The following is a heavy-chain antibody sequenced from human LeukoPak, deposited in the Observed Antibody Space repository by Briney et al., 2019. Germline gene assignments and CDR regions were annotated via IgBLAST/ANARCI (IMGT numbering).Heavy chain of an antibody. Sequence: PSETLSLTCAVYGGSFSGYYWSWIRQPPGKGLEWIGEINHSGSTNYNPSLKSRVTISVDNSKNQFSLKMSSMTAADTAVYFCARVRGYYYFEMDSWGQGTLVAVSS. D-gene: IGHD3-22*01. V-gene: IGHV4-34*01. CDR3: ARVRGYYYFEMDS. J-gene: IGHJ4*02. CDR1: GGSFSGYY. CDR2: INHSGST.